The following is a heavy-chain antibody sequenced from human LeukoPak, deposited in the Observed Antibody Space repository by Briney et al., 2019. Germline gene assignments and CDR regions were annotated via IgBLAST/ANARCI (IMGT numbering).Heavy chain of an antibody. CDR3: ARQLDNSGWYGFDY. Sequence: KPSETLSLTCTVSGGSISSYYWSWIRQPAGKGLEWIGYIYYRGSTNYNPSLKSRVTISVDTSKNQFSLKLSSVTAADTAVYYCARQLDNSGWYGFDYWGQGTLVTVSS. D-gene: IGHD6-19*01. J-gene: IGHJ4*02. V-gene: IGHV4-59*08. CDR2: IYYRGST. CDR1: GGSISSYY.